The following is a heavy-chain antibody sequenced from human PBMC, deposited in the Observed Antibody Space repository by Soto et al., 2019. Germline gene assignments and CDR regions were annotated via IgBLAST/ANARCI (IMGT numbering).Heavy chain of an antibody. Sequence: ASVKVSCTASGYTFTSYYMHWVRQAPGQGLEWMGIINPSGGSTSYAQKFQGRVTMTRDTSTSTVYMELSSLRSEDTAVYYCARDSGGYCSGGSCPAGFDYWGQGTLVTVSS. D-gene: IGHD2-15*01. CDR1: GYTFTSYY. CDR2: INPSGGST. V-gene: IGHV1-46*01. CDR3: ARDSGGYCSGGSCPAGFDY. J-gene: IGHJ4*02.